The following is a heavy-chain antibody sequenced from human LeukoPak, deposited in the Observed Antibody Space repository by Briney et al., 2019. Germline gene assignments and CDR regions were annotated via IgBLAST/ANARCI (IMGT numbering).Heavy chain of an antibody. Sequence: SETLSLTCTVSGGSISSSSYYWGWIRQPPGKGLEWIGSIYYSGSTYYNPSLKSRVTISVDTSKDQFSLKLSSVTAADTAVYYCARHIPLYDSGGWFDPWGQGTLVTVSS. CDR2: IYYSGST. J-gene: IGHJ5*02. V-gene: IGHV4-39*01. CDR1: GGSISSSSYY. D-gene: IGHD3-3*01. CDR3: ARHIPLYDSGGWFDP.